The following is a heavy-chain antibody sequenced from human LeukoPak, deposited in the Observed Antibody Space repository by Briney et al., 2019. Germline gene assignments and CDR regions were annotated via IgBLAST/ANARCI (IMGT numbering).Heavy chain of an antibody. CDR3: AKDSETCGDYVGYYFDY. CDR1: GFTFDDYA. Sequence: GGSLRLSCAASGFTFDDYAMHWVRQAPGKGLEWVSGISWNSGSIGYADSVKGRFTISRDNAKNSLYLQMNSLRAEDTALYYCAKDSETCGDYVGYYFDYWGQGTLVTVSS. D-gene: IGHD4-17*01. J-gene: IGHJ4*02. V-gene: IGHV3-9*01. CDR2: ISWNSGSI.